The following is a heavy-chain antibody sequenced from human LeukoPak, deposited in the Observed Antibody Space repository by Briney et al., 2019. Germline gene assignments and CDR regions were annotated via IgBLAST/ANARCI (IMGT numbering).Heavy chain of an antibody. D-gene: IGHD6-13*01. CDR2: IFYSGSP. CDR1: GGSISSYY. Sequence: PSETLSLTCTVSGGSISSYYWSWIRQPPGKGLEWIGNIFYSGSPNYNPSLKSRVTISFDTSRNQFSLKLSSVTAADTAVYYCARVGRLAAAGTYDYWGQGTLVTVSS. J-gene: IGHJ4*02. V-gene: IGHV4-59*08. CDR3: ARVGRLAAAGTYDY.